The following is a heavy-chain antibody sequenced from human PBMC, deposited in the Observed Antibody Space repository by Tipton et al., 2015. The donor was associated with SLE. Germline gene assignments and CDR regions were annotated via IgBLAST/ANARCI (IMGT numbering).Heavy chain of an antibody. D-gene: IGHD3-10*01. CDR2: SNPSGNT. CDR3: ARGAKERITLVRVNPYYFAY. Sequence: TLSLTSAVYGGSFSGYYWSWIRQPPGKGLEWIGESNPSGNTNYNPSLKSRVTISVDTSKNQLSLKLTSVTAADTAVYYCARGAKERITLVRVNPYYFAYWGQGSLVTVSS. CDR1: GGSFSGYY. J-gene: IGHJ4*01. V-gene: IGHV4-34*01.